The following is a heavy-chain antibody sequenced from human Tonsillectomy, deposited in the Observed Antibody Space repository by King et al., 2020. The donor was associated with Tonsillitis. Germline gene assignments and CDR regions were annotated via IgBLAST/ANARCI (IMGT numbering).Heavy chain of an antibody. CDR2: IYYNGGT. CDR3: AGQRSTYCLDY. CDR1: GGSISSSSYY. J-gene: IGHJ4*02. D-gene: IGHD2-8*02. Sequence: QLQESGPGLVRPSETLSLTCTVSGGSISSSSYYWGWIRQPPGKGLEWIGNIYYNGGTYYNPSLRSRVTISVDTSKNQFSLKLSAVTAADTAVYYCAGQRSTYCLDYWGQGSLVTVSS. V-gene: IGHV4-39*01.